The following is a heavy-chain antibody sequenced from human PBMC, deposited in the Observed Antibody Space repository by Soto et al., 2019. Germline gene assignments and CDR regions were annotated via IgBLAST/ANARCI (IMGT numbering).Heavy chain of an antibody. J-gene: IGHJ6*02. Sequence: EVQLVESGGGLVQPGESLRLSCATSGFTFSNFDMHWARQVPGKGLEWVSAIGAARDPYYLGSVKGRFTISRENAKNSVYLQMNDLRAGDSAVYYCARAYTGRLPRRADYYYAMDVWGQGTTVTVSS. D-gene: IGHD2-2*02. V-gene: IGHV3-13*05. CDR2: IGAARDP. CDR1: GFTFSNFD. CDR3: ARAYTGRLPRRADYYYAMDV.